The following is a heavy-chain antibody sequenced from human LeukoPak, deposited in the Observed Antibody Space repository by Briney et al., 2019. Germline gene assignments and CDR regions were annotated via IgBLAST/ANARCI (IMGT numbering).Heavy chain of an antibody. CDR3: ARDPSQAAYFDY. CDR1: GFTFSSYA. V-gene: IGHV3-30-3*01. CDR2: ISYDGSNK. Sequence: GRSLRLSCAASGFTFSSYAMHWVRQAPGKGLEWVAVISYDGSNKYYADSVKGRFTISRDNSKNTLCLQMNSLRAEDTAVYYCARDPSQAAYFDYWGQGTLVTVSS. J-gene: IGHJ4*02.